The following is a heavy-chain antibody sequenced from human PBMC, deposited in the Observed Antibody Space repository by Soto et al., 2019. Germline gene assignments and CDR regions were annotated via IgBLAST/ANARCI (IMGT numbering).Heavy chain of an antibody. V-gene: IGHV3-30-3*01. Sequence: QVQLVESGGGVVQPGRSLRLSCAASGFTFSSYAMHWVRQAPGKGLEWVAVISYDGSNKYYADSVKGRFTISRDNSKNTLYLQMNSLRAEDTAVYYCARDGSCSSTSCRTNWFDPWGQGTLVTVSS. D-gene: IGHD2-2*01. CDR2: ISYDGSNK. CDR3: ARDGSCSSTSCRTNWFDP. J-gene: IGHJ5*02. CDR1: GFTFSSYA.